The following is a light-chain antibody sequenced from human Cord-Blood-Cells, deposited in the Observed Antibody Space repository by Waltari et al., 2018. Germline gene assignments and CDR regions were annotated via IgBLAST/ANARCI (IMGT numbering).Light chain of an antibody. CDR3: QQYNNWPRT. CDR2: GAS. CDR1: QRVSSN. V-gene: IGKV3-15*01. Sequence: EIVMTQSPATLSVSPGERATLPCGASQRVSSNLAWYQQKPGPAPRPLIYGASTMATGIPARFSGSGSGTEFTLTISSLQSEDFAVYYCQQYNNWPRTFGQGTKVEIK. J-gene: IGKJ1*01.